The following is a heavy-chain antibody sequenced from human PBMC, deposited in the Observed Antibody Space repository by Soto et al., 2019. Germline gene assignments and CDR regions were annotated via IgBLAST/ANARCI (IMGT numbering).Heavy chain of an antibody. D-gene: IGHD3-3*01. CDR2: ISYDGSNK. V-gene: IGHV3-30*18. CDR1: GFTFSSYG. Sequence: QVQLVESGGGVVQPGRSLRLSCAASGFTFSSYGMHWVRQAPGKGLEWVAVISYDGSNKYYADSVKGRFTISRDNSKNTLYLQMHSLRAEDTAVYYCAKDRITIFGVGGMDVWGQGTTVTVSS. CDR3: AKDRITIFGVGGMDV. J-gene: IGHJ6*02.